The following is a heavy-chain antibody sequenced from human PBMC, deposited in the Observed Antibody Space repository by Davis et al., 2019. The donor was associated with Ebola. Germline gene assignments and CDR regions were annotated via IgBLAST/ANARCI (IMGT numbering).Heavy chain of an antibody. CDR2: ISGSGNSL. J-gene: IGHJ4*02. V-gene: IGHV3-23*01. CDR1: GFTFSTYA. D-gene: IGHD3-3*01. Sequence: GESLKISCAASGFTFSTYAMSWVRQAPGKGLEWVSTISGSGNSLYYADSVKGRFTISRDNSKDTLYLQMNSLRAEDTAVYYCAKAFEGYDFWSGYTPIDYWGQGTLVTVSS. CDR3: AKAFEGYDFWSGYTPIDY.